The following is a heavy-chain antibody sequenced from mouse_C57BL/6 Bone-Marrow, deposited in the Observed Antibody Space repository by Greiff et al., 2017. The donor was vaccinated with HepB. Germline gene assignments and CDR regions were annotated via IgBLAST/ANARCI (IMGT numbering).Heavy chain of an antibody. CDR3: ARDGDYYGSRYAMDY. J-gene: IGHJ4*01. Sequence: EVKVVESGGGLVQSGRSLRLSCATSGFTFSDFYMEWVRQAPGKGLEWIAASRNKANDYTTEYSASVKGRFIVSRDTSQSILYLQMNALRAEDTAIYYCARDGDYYGSRYAMDYWGQGTSVTVSS. CDR2: SRNKANDYTT. D-gene: IGHD1-1*01. CDR1: GFTFSDFY. V-gene: IGHV7-1*01.